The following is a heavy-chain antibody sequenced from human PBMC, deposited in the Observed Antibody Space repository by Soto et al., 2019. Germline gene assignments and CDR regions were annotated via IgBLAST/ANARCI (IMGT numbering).Heavy chain of an antibody. CDR1: GYIFTNYW. CDR2: IYPGDSDT. Sequence: GESLKISCKGSGYIFTNYWIGWVRQLPGKGLEWMGIIYPGDSDTRYNPSFQGQVTISVDKSISTAYLQWSSLKASDTAMYYCARIWEMATVAACDYWGQGTLVTVSS. CDR3: ARIWEMATVAACDY. V-gene: IGHV5-51*01. D-gene: IGHD6-13*01. J-gene: IGHJ4*02.